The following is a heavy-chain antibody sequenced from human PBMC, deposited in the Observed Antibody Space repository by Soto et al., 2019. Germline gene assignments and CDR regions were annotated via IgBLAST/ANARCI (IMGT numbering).Heavy chain of an antibody. CDR3: ARHVRYFQNSSGWHFDY. D-gene: IGHD6-19*01. Sequence: SETLSLTCTVSGGSISSSSYYWGWIRQPPGKGLEWIGSIYYSGSTYYNPSLKSRVTISVDTSKNQFSLKLSSVTAADTAVYYCARHVRYFQNSSGWHFDYWGQGTLVTVSS. CDR1: GGSISSSSYY. V-gene: IGHV4-39*01. CDR2: IYYSGST. J-gene: IGHJ4*02.